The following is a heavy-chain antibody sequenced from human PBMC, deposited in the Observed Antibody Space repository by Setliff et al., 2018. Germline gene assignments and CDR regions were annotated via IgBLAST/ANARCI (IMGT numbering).Heavy chain of an antibody. V-gene: IGHV4-39*01. D-gene: IGHD6-19*01. CDR2: IHFRGTT. CDR3: ARVGVTSGWAY. J-gene: IGHJ4*02. CDR1: GGYIGGTSYY. Sequence: SETLSLTCIVSGGYIGGTSYYWGWVRQPPGKGLEWIGSIHFRGTTYYNPSLNSQVTISVDTSKNQFSLNLNSVTAADTAVYYCARVGVTSGWAYWGLGTLVTVSS.